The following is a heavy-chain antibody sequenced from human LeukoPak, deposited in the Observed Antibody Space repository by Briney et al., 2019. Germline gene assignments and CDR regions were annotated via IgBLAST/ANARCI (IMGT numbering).Heavy chain of an antibody. CDR1: GGSISGYY. J-gene: IGHJ4*02. CDR3: ARYGSGSYHFDY. V-gene: IGHV4-59*01. Sequence: SETLSLTCTVSGGSISGYYWSWIRQPPGKGLEWIGFIHYSGSTNYNPSLKSRVTTSVDTSKNQFSLKLSSLTAADTAVYYCARYGSGSYHFDYWGQGTLVTVSS. CDR2: IHYSGST. D-gene: IGHD3-10*01.